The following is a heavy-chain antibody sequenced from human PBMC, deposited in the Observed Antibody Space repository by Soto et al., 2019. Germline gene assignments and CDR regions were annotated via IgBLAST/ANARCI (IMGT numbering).Heavy chain of an antibody. CDR1: GITCGSRA. J-gene: IGHJ4*02. V-gene: IGHV3-23*01. Sequence: LRLSCVASGITCGSRAMSWVRQAPGEGLEWVSTITDTGGDTKYSDSVRGRFTMSRDNSKKTLYLQMNNLRVEDSALYYCARGSTDSYPGSRIFDFWGRGTLVTVSS. D-gene: IGHD3-10*01. CDR3: ARGSTDSYPGSRIFDF. CDR2: ITDTGGDT.